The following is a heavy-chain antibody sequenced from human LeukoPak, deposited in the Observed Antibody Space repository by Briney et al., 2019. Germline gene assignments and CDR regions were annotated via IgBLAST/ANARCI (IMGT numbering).Heavy chain of an antibody. V-gene: IGHV3-11*04. CDR3: ARGEGIQLWLLDY. CDR1: GFTFSDYY. Sequence: GGSLRLSCAASGFTFSDYYMNWIRQAPGRGLEWVSYISSSGRTRYYADSVKGRFTISRDNAKNSLYLQMNSLRAEDAAVYYCARGEGIQLWLLDYWGQGTLVTVSS. D-gene: IGHD5-18*01. J-gene: IGHJ4*02. CDR2: ISSSGRTR.